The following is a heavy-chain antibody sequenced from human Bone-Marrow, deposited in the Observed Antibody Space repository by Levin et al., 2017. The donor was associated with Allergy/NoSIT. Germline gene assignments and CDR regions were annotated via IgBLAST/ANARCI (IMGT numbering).Heavy chain of an antibody. CDR1: GGSFSGYY. D-gene: IGHD6-19*01. Sequence: SETLSLTCVFSGGSFSGYYWSWIRQAPGKGLEWLGEINHNGNTNDNPSLKSRVTLSVETSKNRFSLRLTSVTAADTAVYYCARGDKAVNYGMDVWGQGTTVIVSS. J-gene: IGHJ6*02. CDR3: ARGDKAVNYGMDV. CDR2: INHNGNT. V-gene: IGHV4-34*01.